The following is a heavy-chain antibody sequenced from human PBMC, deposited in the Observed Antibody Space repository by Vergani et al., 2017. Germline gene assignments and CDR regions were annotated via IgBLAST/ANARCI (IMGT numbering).Heavy chain of an antibody. CDR1: GFTLSSYW. J-gene: IGHJ4*02. CDR2: INSDGSSK. V-gene: IGHV3-74*01. CDR3: ARDPRRYGGDGGGTTLYY. Sequence: EVQLVESGGGLVQPGGSLRLSCAASGFTLSSYWMHWVRQAPGKGLVWVSRINSDGSSKSYEDSVKGRFTISGDNAKNTLYLQMNSPRAEDTAVYYCARDPRRYGGDGGGTTLYYWGQGTLVTVSA. D-gene: IGHD5-12*01.